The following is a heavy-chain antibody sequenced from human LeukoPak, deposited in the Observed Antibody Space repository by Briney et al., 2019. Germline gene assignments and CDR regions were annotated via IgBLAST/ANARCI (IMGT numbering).Heavy chain of an antibody. CDR1: GYTPTELT. CDR2: FDPDDGET. J-gene: IGHJ4*02. D-gene: IGHD2-2*01. Sequence: SVKVSLKSSGYTPTELTMHWMRQAPGKGLEWMGGFDPDDGETIYAQKFQGRVTMTEDTSTDTAYMELSSLRSDDTAVYYCATVGYCSSTSCPYYWGQGTLVTVSS. CDR3: ATVGYCSSTSCPYY. V-gene: IGHV1-24*01.